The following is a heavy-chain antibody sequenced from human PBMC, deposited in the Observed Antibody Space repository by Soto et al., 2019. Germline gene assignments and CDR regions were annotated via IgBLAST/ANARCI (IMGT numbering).Heavy chain of an antibody. CDR1: GGSISSSSYY. CDR3: ARHSVENYGMDV. J-gene: IGHJ6*02. V-gene: IGHV4-39*01. CDR2: IYYSGST. Sequence: ASETLSLTCTVSGGSISSSSYYWGWIRQPPGKGLEWIGSIYYSGSTYYNPSLKSRVTISVDTSKNQFSLKLSSVTAADTAVYYCARHSVENYGMDVWGQGTTVTVSS.